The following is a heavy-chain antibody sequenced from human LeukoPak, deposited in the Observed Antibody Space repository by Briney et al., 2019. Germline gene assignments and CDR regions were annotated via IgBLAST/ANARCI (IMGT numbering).Heavy chain of an antibody. CDR1: GGSVSSPGYY. D-gene: IGHD1-1*01. V-gene: IGHV4-31*03. J-gene: IGHJ4*02. CDR2: IFYSGST. CDR3: ARNPETASFDY. Sequence: PSETLSLTCTVSGGSVSSPGYYWGWIRQHPGKGLEWIGYIFYSGSTHYNPSLRNRLTITVDTSINQFSLNLYSVTAGETAVYYCARNPETASFDYWGQGTLVTVSS.